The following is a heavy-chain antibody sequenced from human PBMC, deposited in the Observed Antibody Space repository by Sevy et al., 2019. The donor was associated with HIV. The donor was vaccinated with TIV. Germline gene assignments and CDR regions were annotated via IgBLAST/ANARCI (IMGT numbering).Heavy chain of an antibody. V-gene: IGHV4-39*01. CDR3: ARHCIAAAGDFDY. CDR2: IYYSGST. D-gene: IGHD6-13*01. Sequence: SETLSLTCTVSGGSISSSSYYWGWIRQPPGKGLEWIGSIYYSGSTYYNPSLKSRVTISVDTSKNQFSLKLSSVTAADTAVYYCARHCIAAAGDFDYWGQGTLVTVSS. J-gene: IGHJ4*02. CDR1: GGSISSSSYY.